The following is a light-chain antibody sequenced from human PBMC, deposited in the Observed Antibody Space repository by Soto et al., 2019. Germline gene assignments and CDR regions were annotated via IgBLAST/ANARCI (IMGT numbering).Light chain of an antibody. Sequence: AIQLTQSPSSLPASVGDRVTITCRASQGIRNELGWYQQRRGGAPKILMYSASTLSSGVPSRFSGSGSGKDFTLTIASLRPEDFATYYCLQDYSYPYTFGQGTKLEIK. J-gene: IGKJ2*01. CDR3: LQDYSYPYT. CDR1: QGIRNE. CDR2: SAS. V-gene: IGKV1-6*01.